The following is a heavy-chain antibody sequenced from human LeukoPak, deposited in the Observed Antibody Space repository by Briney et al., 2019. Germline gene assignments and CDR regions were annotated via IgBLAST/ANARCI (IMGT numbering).Heavy chain of an antibody. V-gene: IGHV1-24*01. J-gene: IGHJ4*02. CDR2: FDPEDGET. CDR3: ARENRPSQQLEY. CDR1: RYTLTELS. D-gene: IGHD6-13*01. Sequence: ASVKVSCKVSRYTLTELSMHWVRQAPGKGLEWMGGFDPEDGETIYAQKFQGRITMTEDTSTDTAYMELSSLRSEDTGVYYCARENRPSQQLEYWGQGTLVTVSS.